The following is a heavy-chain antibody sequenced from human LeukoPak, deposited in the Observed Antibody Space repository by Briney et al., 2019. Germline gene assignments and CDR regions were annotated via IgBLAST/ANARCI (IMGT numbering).Heavy chain of an antibody. CDR1: GFTFSSYW. Sequence: PGGSLRLSCAASGFTFSSYWMHWVRQAPGKGLVWVSRINSDGSSTSYADSVKGRFTISRDNAKNTLYLQMNSLRAEDTAVYYCARDNDFWSGYYTNSGAFDIWGQGTMVTVSS. V-gene: IGHV3-74*01. CDR2: INSDGSST. D-gene: IGHD3-3*01. CDR3: ARDNDFWSGYYTNSGAFDI. J-gene: IGHJ3*02.